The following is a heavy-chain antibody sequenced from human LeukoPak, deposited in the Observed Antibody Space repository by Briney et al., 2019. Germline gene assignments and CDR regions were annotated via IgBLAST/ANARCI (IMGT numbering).Heavy chain of an antibody. CDR2: IIPIFGTA. V-gene: IGHV1-69*13. CDR1: GGTFSNYA. Sequence: SVKVSCKASGGTFSNYAISWVRQAPGQGLEWMGGIIPIFGTANYAQKFQGRVTITADESTSTAYMELSSLRSEDTAVYYCARGYGGGKPYDLGYWGQGTLVTVSS. CDR3: ARGYGGGKPYDLGY. D-gene: IGHD4-23*01. J-gene: IGHJ4*02.